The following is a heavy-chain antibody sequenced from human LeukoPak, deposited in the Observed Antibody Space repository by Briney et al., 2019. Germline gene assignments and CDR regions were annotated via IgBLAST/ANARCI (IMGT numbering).Heavy chain of an antibody. V-gene: IGHV4-34*08. CDR3: ATMYYVSKRFDP. CDR1: GFTFSSYS. CDR2: INHSGST. J-gene: IGHJ5*02. Sequence: GSLRLSCAASGFTFSSYSMNWVRQAPGKGLEWIGEINHSGSTNYNPSLKSRVTISVDTSKNQFSLKLSSVTAADTAVYYCATMYYVSKRFDPWGQGTLVTVSS. D-gene: IGHD3-16*01.